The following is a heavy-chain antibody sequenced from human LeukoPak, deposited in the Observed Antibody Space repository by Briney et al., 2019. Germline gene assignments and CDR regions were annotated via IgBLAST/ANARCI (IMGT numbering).Heavy chain of an antibody. CDR2: INSDGSST. CDR3: ARDQNDFVESIPHYYYFMDV. V-gene: IGHV3-74*01. D-gene: IGHD3-16*01. J-gene: IGHJ6*03. Sequence: GGSLRLSCAASGFTFSSYWMHWVRQAPGKGLVWVSRINSDGSSTTYADSVKGRFTISRDNAKNTLYLQMNSLRAEDTAVYYCARDQNDFVESIPHYYYFMDVWGKGTTVTVSS. CDR1: GFTFSSYW.